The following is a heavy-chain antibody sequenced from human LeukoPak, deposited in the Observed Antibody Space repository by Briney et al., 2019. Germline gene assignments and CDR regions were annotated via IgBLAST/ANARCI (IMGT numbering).Heavy chain of an antibody. D-gene: IGHD3-10*01. Sequence: PGGSLRLSCAASGLTVSRNYMNWVRQAPGMGLEWVAVIYSGGSTYYADSVKDRFTISRDNSKNTLYLQMNSLRAEDTAVYYCAKDRAQTPLKYWGQGTLVTVSS. CDR1: GLTVSRNY. J-gene: IGHJ4*02. CDR3: AKDRAQTPLKY. CDR2: IYSGGST. V-gene: IGHV3-66*01.